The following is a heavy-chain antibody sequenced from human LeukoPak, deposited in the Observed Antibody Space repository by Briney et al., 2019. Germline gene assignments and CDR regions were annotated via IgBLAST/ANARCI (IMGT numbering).Heavy chain of an antibody. V-gene: IGHV3-30*02. D-gene: IGHD3-10*01. CDR2: IRYDGSNK. J-gene: IGHJ4*02. CDR3: AKPLLWFGELSPYFDY. CDR1: GFTFSSYG. Sequence: GGSLRLSCAASGFTFSSYGMHWVRQAPGKGLEWVAFIRYDGSNKYYADSVKGRFTISRDNSKNTLYLQMNSLRAEDTAVYYCAKPLLWFGELSPYFDYWGQGTLVTVSS.